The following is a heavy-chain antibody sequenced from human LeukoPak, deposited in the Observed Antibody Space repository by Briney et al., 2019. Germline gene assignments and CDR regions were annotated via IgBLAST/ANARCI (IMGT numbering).Heavy chain of an antibody. D-gene: IGHD3-10*01. Sequence: GGSLRLSCAASGFTFSSYSMNWVRQAPGKGLEWVSSISSSSSYIYCADSVKGRFTISRDNAKNSLYLQMNSLRAEDTAVYYCARDFFYGSGSYNAFDIWGQGTMVTVSS. CDR3: ARDFFYGSGSYNAFDI. CDR2: ISSSSSYI. J-gene: IGHJ3*02. CDR1: GFTFSSYS. V-gene: IGHV3-21*01.